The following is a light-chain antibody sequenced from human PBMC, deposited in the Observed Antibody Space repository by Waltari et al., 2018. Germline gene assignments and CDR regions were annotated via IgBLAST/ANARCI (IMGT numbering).Light chain of an antibody. J-gene: IGKJ4*01. Sequence: DIVMTQSPDSLAVSLGERATINCKSNQSVLYSSNNKNYLAWYQQKPGQPPKLLIYWASTREAGVPDRVSGSGSGTDFTLTISSLQAEDVAVYYCQQYYSTPPAFGGGTKVGIK. V-gene: IGKV4-1*01. CDR1: QSVLYSSNNKNY. CDR3: QQYYSTPPA. CDR2: WAS.